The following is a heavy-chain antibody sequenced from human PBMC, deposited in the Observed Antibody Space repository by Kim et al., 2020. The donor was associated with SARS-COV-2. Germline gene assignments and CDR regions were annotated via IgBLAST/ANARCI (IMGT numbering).Heavy chain of an antibody. Sequence: ASVKVSCKASGYTFTSYYMHWVRQAPGQGLEWMGIINPSGGSTSYAQKFQGRVTMTRDTSTSTVYMELSSLRSEDTAVYYCARSLGYCSGGSCYADGWFDPWGQGTLVTVSS. CDR1: GYTFTSYY. J-gene: IGHJ5*02. CDR2: INPSGGST. V-gene: IGHV1-46*01. CDR3: ARSLGYCSGGSCYADGWFDP. D-gene: IGHD2-15*01.